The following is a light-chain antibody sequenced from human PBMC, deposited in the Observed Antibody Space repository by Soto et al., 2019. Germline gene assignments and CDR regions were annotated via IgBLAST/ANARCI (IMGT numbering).Light chain of an antibody. V-gene: IGLV2-11*01. Sequence: QSALTQPRSVSGSPGQSVTISCTGTSSDVGAYNFVSWYQQNPGKAPKLILYDVIKRPSGVPDRFSGSKSGNTASLTISGLQAADEADYFCSSFAGNNNLVFGGGTKLTVL. CDR1: SSDVGAYNF. J-gene: IGLJ3*02. CDR2: DVI. CDR3: SSFAGNNNLV.